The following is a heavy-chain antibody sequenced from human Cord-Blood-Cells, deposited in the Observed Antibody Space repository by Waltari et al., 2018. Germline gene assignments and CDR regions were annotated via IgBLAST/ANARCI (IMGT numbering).Heavy chain of an antibody. J-gene: IGHJ4*02. Sequence: QVTLRESGPALVKPTQTLTLTCTFSGFSLSTSGMCVSWIRQPPGKALEWLALIDWADDKYYSTSLKTRLTISKDTSKNQVVLTMTNMDPVDTATYYCARNYGGNSYFDYWGQGTLVTVSS. D-gene: IGHD4-17*01. CDR2: IDWADDK. CDR3: ARNYGGNSYFDY. CDR1: GFSLSTSGMC. V-gene: IGHV2-70*01.